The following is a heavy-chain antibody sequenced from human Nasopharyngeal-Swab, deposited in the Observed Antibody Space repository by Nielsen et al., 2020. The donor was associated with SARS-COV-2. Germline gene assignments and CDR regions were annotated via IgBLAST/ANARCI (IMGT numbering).Heavy chain of an antibody. J-gene: IGHJ4*02. Sequence: GESLKISCVASGFSFSSYGMHWVRQAPGKGLEWVAIIGYDGSSKYHADSVQGRFTIPRDNSKNTLYLQMNSLRPEDTAVYYCAKVASAGIDHWGQGALVTVSS. CDR2: IGYDGSSK. V-gene: IGHV3-30*02. CDR1: GFSFSSYG. CDR3: AKVASAGIDH. D-gene: IGHD6-13*01.